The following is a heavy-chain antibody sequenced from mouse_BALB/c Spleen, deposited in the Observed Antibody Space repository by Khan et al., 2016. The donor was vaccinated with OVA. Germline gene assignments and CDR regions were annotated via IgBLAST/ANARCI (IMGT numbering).Heavy chain of an antibody. Sequence: VQLQESGAELAKPGASVKMSCKASGYTFTNYWTHGVKLRPGQGLEWIVYIDPTTGYTEYNQKFKDKATLTADKSSSTVYMQLISLTSEDSAVYYCTSHGRNYTWFGYWGQGTLVTVSA. D-gene: IGHD1-1*01. CDR2: IDPTTGYT. CDR3: TSHGRNYTWFGY. CDR1: GYTFTNYW. V-gene: IGHV1-7*01. J-gene: IGHJ3*01.